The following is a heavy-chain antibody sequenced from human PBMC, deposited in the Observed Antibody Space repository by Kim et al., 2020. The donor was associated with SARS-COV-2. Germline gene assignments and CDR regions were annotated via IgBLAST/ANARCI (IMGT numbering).Heavy chain of an antibody. CDR3: ARDSDPDY. J-gene: IGHJ4*02. V-gene: IGHV1-2*02. CDR1: GYNFNDHY. CDR2: INPNGGET. Sequence: ASVKVSCKVSGYNFNDHYIHWVQQAPGQGLEWMGWINPNGGETKYAEKFHGKASMTRDMSTNTAYVELYSLSFDDTAVYYCARDSDPDYWGQGTLVTVSS.